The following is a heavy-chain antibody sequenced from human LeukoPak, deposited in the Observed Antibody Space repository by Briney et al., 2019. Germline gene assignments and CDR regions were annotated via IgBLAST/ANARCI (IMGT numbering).Heavy chain of an antibody. CDR1: GGSISSGGYY. V-gene: IGHV4-30-2*01. CDR3: AREWGFWPITMVRGVSAFDI. D-gene: IGHD3-10*01. CDR2: LYQRGST. J-gene: IGHJ3*02. Sequence: SETLSLTCTVSGGSISSGGYYWSWIRQPPGKGLEGIVYLYQRGSTYYNPSLKSRVTISVVRSKTQFSLKLSSVTAADTAVYYCAREWGFWPITMVRGVSAFDIWGQGTMVTVSS.